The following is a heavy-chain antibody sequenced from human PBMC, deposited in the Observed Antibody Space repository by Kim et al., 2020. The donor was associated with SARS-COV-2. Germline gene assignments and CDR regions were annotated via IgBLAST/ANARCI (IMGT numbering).Heavy chain of an antibody. V-gene: IGHV1-46*01. CDR2: INPSGDTT. J-gene: IGHJ1*01. Sequence: ASVKVSCKASGYTFANYYIHWVRRAPGQGLEWVGTINPSGDTTNFAQGFQGRVTMTRDTSTSTVYLDLSSLRSEDTAVYYWVRPVYGYAEFFRPWGEGTL. CDR1: GYTFANYY. CDR3: VRPVYGYAEFFRP. D-gene: IGHD4-17*01.